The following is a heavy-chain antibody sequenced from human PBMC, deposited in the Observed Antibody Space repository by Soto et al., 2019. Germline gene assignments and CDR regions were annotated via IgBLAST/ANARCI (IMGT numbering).Heavy chain of an antibody. V-gene: IGHV4-4*07. Sequence: RSLTCTVSGGSISSYYWSWIRQPAGKGLEWIGRIYTSGSTNYNPSLKSRVTMSVDTSKNQFSLKLSSVTAADTAVYYCARDEYYDSSGYAAYWGQGTLVTVSS. J-gene: IGHJ4*02. CDR3: ARDEYYDSSGYAAY. CDR1: GGSISSYY. CDR2: IYTSGST. D-gene: IGHD3-22*01.